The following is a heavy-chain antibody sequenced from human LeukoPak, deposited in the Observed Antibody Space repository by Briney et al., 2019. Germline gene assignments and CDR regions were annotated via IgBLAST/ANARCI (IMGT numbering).Heavy chain of an antibody. CDR3: AKGIYSSGWSYFDY. J-gene: IGHJ4*01. D-gene: IGHD6-25*01. CDR2: LSGSGVTT. V-gene: IGHV3-23*01. CDR1: GFSFSISA. Sequence: GGSLRRSCAASGFSFSISAMSWVRQAPGKGLEWVSTLSGSGVTTYYADSVKGRFTISRDNSKNTLYLQMNSLRAEDTAVYYCAKGIYSSGWSYFDYWGHGALVTVSS.